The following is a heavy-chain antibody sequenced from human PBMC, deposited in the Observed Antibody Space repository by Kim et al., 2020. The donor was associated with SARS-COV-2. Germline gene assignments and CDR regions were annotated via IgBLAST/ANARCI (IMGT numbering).Heavy chain of an antibody. D-gene: IGHD5-12*01. Sequence: GGSLRLSCAASGFTFSSYGMHWVRQAPGKGLEWVAVIWYDGSNKYYADSVKGRFTISRDNSKNTLYLQMNSLRAEDTAVYYCAREGPFVGGYANRDAFDIWGQGTMVTVSS. CDR3: AREGPFVGGYANRDAFDI. V-gene: IGHV3-33*01. CDR1: GFTFSSYG. CDR2: IWYDGSNK. J-gene: IGHJ3*02.